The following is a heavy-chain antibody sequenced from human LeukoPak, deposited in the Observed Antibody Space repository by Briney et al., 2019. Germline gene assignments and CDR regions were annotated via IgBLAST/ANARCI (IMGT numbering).Heavy chain of an antibody. Sequence: GGSLRLSCLASGLTSSNFAMNWVRQAPGKGLEWVSAISGSGENTYYADSVKGRFTISRDNSKNTLYLQMNSLRAEDTAVYYCAKDSLLGFGIFDYWGQGTLVTVSS. CDR1: GLTSSNFA. D-gene: IGHD2-15*01. J-gene: IGHJ4*02. CDR3: AKDSLLGFGIFDY. CDR2: ISGSGENT. V-gene: IGHV3-23*01.